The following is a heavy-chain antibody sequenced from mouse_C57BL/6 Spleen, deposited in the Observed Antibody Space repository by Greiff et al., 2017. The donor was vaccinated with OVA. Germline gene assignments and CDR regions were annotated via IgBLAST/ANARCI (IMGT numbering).Heavy chain of an antibody. J-gene: IGHJ2*01. V-gene: IGHV1-50*01. CDR3: ARKETTGYFDY. D-gene: IGHD1-1*01. CDR1: GYTFTSYW. Sequence: QVQLKQPGAELVKPGASVKLSCKASGYTFTSYWMQWVKQRPGQGLEWIGEIDPSDSYTNYNQKFKGKATLTVDTSSSTAYMQLSSLTSEDSAVYYCARKETTGYFDYWGQGTTLTVSS. CDR2: IDPSDSYT.